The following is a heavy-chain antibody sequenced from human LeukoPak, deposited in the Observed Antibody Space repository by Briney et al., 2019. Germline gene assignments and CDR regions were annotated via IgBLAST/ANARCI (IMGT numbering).Heavy chain of an antibody. CDR2: ISAYNGNT. Sequence: ASVKVSCKASGYTFTSYGISWVRQAPGQGLEWMGWISAYNGNTSYAQKLQGRVTMTTDTSTSTAYMELRSLRPDDTAVYYCARDRYNGSYFVHWFDPWGQGTLVTISS. D-gene: IGHD1-26*01. J-gene: IGHJ5*02. CDR1: GYTFTSYG. V-gene: IGHV1-18*01. CDR3: ARDRYNGSYFVHWFDP.